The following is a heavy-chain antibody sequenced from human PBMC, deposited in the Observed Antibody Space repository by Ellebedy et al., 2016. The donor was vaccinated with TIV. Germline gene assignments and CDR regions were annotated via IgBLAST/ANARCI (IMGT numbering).Heavy chain of an antibody. D-gene: IGHD3-10*01. V-gene: IGHV1-8*01. CDR1: GYTFPHYT. CDR3: TGRGAKGEYKWFDP. Sequence: AASVTVSCKASGYTFPHYTIYWVRQASGHGLEWMRWMNPVSGDTGYAQHFRDSVTMTGNTPINTAYLDLTSLRSEDTAVYSCTGRGAKGEYKWFDPWGQGTLVIVSS. J-gene: IGHJ5*02. CDR2: MNPVSGDT.